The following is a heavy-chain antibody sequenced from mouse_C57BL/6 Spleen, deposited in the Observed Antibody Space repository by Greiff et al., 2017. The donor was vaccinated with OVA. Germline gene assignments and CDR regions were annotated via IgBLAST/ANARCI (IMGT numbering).Heavy chain of an antibody. CDR2: IYPGDGDT. CDR3: ARNPNYYGSSYWYFEV. Sequence: VQLQQSGAELVKPGASVKISCKASGYAFSSYWMNWVKQRPGKGLEWIGQIYPGDGDTNYNGKFKGKATLTADKSSSTAYMQLSSLTSEDSAVYFCARNPNYYGSSYWYFEVWGTGTTVTVSS. J-gene: IGHJ1*03. V-gene: IGHV1-80*01. D-gene: IGHD1-1*01. CDR1: GYAFSSYW.